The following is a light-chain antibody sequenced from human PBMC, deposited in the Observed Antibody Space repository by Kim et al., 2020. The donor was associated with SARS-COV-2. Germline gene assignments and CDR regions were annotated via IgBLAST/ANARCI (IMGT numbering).Light chain of an antibody. CDR2: SVS. CDR3: QHYGSSSGT. V-gene: IGKV3-20*01. Sequence: SRGNSATPTCSASQSITRNYLAWYHQRPGQAPRLLIHSVSSRATGIPDRISGSGSGTDFTLTISRLEPEDFAVYYCQHYGSSSGTFGPGTKVDIK. J-gene: IGKJ1*01. CDR1: QSITRNY.